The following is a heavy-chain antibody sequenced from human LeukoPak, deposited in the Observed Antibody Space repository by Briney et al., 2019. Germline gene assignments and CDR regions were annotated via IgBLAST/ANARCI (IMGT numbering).Heavy chain of an antibody. D-gene: IGHD3-22*01. CDR3: AKGRRGYYDSSGYHDY. V-gene: IGHV3-9*01. J-gene: IGHJ4*02. CDR2: ISWNSGSI. CDR1: GFTFDDYA. Sequence: GGSLRLSCAASGFTFDDYAMHWVRQAPGKGLEWVSGISWNSGSIGYADSVKGRFTISRDNAKNSLYLQMNSLRAEDTALHYCAKGRRGYYDSSGYHDYWGQGTLVTVSS.